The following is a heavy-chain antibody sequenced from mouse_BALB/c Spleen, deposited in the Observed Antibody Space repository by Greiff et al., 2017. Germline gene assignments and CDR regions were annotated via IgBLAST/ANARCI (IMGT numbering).Heavy chain of an antibody. Sequence: VKLQESGPGLVAPSQSLSITCTVSGFSLTGYGVNWVRQPPGKGLEWLGMIWGDGSTDYNSALKSRLSISKDNSKSQVFLKMNSLQTDDTARYYCARDDSSGYRAWFAYWGQGTLVTVSA. CDR1: GFSLTGYG. J-gene: IGHJ3*01. V-gene: IGHV2-6-7*01. CDR2: IWGDGST. D-gene: IGHD3-2*01. CDR3: ARDDSSGYRAWFAY.